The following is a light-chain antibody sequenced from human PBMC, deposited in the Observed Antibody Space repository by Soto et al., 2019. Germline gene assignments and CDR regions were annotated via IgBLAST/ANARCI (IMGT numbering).Light chain of an antibody. Sequence: EIVMTQSPATLSVSPGERATLSCRASQSVSSNLAWYQQKPGQAPRLLIYGASTRATGFAARFSGSGSGTEFTLTISSLQSEDFAVYYSQQYHNWPLTFGGGTKVEIK. J-gene: IGKJ4*01. CDR1: QSVSSN. CDR3: QQYHNWPLT. V-gene: IGKV3-15*01. CDR2: GAS.